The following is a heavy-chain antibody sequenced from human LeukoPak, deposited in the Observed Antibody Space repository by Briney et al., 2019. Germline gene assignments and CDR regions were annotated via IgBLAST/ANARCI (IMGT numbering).Heavy chain of an antibody. D-gene: IGHD6-13*01. V-gene: IGHV1-18*01. Sequence: ASVKVSCKASGYTFTSYGISWVRQAPGQGLEWMGWISAYNGNTNYAQKLQGRVTMTTDTPTSTAYMELRSLRPDDTAVYYCARYLSIAAAGGDYWGQGTLVTVSS. CDR2: ISAYNGNT. CDR1: GYTFTSYG. J-gene: IGHJ4*02. CDR3: ARYLSIAAAGGDY.